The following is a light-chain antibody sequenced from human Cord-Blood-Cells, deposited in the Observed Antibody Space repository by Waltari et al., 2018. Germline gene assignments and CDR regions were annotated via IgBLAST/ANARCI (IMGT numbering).Light chain of an antibody. V-gene: IGKV3-11*01. Sequence: EIVLTQSPATLSLSPGDRSTLSCRASQSVSSYLAWYQQKPGQAPSLLIYDVSNRAAGIPARFSGSGSGTDFTLTISSLAPEDFAVYYCQQRSNWPYTFGQGTKLEIK. CDR2: DVS. CDR3: QQRSNWPYT. CDR1: QSVSSY. J-gene: IGKJ2*01.